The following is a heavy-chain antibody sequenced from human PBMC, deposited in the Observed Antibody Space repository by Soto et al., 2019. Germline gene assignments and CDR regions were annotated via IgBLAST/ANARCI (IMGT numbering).Heavy chain of an antibody. CDR2: IKVDNGDT. Sequence: QVHLLQSGGEVRKPGASVKVSCKASGYTLKNYGIGWVRQAPGLGPEWVGWIKVDNGDTKYAEKLQVRVTLTTDTSTSTAYMELMDLRSDDTALYYCARSRYYFDYWGQGTLVTVYS. V-gene: IGHV1-18*01. J-gene: IGHJ4*02. CDR3: ARSRYYFDY. CDR1: GYTLKNYG.